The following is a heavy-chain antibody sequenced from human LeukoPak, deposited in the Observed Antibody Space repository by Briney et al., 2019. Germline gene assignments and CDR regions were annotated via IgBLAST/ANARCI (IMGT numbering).Heavy chain of an antibody. CDR1: GYTFTNYH. D-gene: IGHD2/OR15-2a*01. J-gene: IGHJ4*02. Sequence: ASVKVSCKASGYTFTNYHIHWVRQAPGQGLEWMGIINPSGGSTSNAQKFQGRVTMTRGMSTSTVYMELSSLRSEDMAVYYCAKYGHSPYFDSWGQGTLVTVSS. V-gene: IGHV1-46*01. CDR3: AKYGHSPYFDS. CDR2: INPSGGST.